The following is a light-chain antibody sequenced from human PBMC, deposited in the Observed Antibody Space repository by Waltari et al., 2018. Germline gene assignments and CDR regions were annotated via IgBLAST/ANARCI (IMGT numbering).Light chain of an antibody. Sequence: EIVLTQSPATLSLSPGERATLSCRASQSVSSYLAWYQQKPGQAPRLLIYDASNRATGIPARFSGSGSGTDFTLTISSLEPEDFATYYCQQYNNWPPTFGGGTKVQIK. CDR3: QQYNNWPPT. CDR1: QSVSSY. V-gene: IGKV3-11*01. CDR2: DAS. J-gene: IGKJ4*01.